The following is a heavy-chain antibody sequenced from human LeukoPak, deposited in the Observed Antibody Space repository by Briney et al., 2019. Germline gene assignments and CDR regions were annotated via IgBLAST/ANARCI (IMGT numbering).Heavy chain of an antibody. Sequence: ASVKVSCKASGFTFTSSAVQWVRQARGQRLEWMGWRVVGSGNTNYAQKFQERDTITRDRSTSTAYMELSSLRSEDTAVYYCAAVGSGGLVIKRGIVVVPAAVFDYWGQGTLVTVSS. J-gene: IGHJ4*02. CDR3: AAVGSGGLVIKRGIVVVPAAVFDY. CDR1: GFTFTSSA. CDR2: RVVGSGNT. V-gene: IGHV1-58*01. D-gene: IGHD2-2*01.